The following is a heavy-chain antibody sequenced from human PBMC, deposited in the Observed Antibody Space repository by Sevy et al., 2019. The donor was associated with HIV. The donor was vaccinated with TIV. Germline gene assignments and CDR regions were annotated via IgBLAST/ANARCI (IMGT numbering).Heavy chain of an antibody. V-gene: IGHV3-7*04. CDR1: GFTFSTSW. J-gene: IGHJ4*02. CDR3: AMDGSDY. CDR2: IKPDGSEK. Sequence: GGSLRLSCAASGFTFSTSWMSWVRQAPGKGLEWVANIKPDGSEKYYVDSVKGRFTISRDNANNSLYLQLNSLGTEDTAVYYCAMDGSDYWGQGTLVTVSS.